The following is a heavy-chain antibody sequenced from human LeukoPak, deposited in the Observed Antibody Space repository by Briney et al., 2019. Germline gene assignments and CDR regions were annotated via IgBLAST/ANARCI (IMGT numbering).Heavy chain of an antibody. V-gene: IGHV1-2*02. CDR2: INSNNGGT. CDR1: GYTFTGYY. CDR3: ARGGVAEYVRH. Sequence: ASVKVSCKAPGYTFTGYYMHWVRQAPGQGLEWMGWINSNNGGTNYAQNFQGRVTMTRDTSISTAYMELRWLRSDDTAVYYCARGGVAEYVRHWGQGTLVTVSS. J-gene: IGHJ1*01.